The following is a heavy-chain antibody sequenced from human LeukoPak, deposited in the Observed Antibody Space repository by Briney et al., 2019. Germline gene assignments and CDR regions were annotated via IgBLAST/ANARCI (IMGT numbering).Heavy chain of an antibody. CDR1: GYSFTNYW. CDR2: IYPGDSDT. J-gene: IGHJ5*01. V-gene: IGHV5-51*01. CDR3: ARLNNWFDS. Sequence: PGESLKISCEASGYSFTNYWIGWVRQMPGKGLEWMGIIYPGDSDTRYRSSLQGQVTISADKSISIAYLQWSSLKASDTAIYYCARLNNWFDSWGQGTLVTVSS.